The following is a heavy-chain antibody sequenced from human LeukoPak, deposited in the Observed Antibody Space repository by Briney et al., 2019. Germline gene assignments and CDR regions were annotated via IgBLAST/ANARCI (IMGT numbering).Heavy chain of an antibody. D-gene: IGHD5-24*01. CDR2: ISGSGGST. Sequence: PGRPLRLSCAASGFTFSSYAMSWVRQAPGKRLEWVSAISGSGGSTYYADSVKGRFTISRDNSKNTLYLQMNSLRAEDTAVYYCAKSSGYNGFRFAHWGQGTLVTVSS. CDR3: AKSSGYNGFRFAH. CDR1: GFTFSSYA. J-gene: IGHJ4*02. V-gene: IGHV3-23*01.